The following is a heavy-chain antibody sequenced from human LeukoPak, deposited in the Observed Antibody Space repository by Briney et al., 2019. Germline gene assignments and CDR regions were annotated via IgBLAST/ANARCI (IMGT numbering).Heavy chain of an antibody. J-gene: IGHJ5*02. V-gene: IGHV1-18*01. CDR3: AREGGMVYANSPFDP. D-gene: IGHD2-8*01. CDR1: GYTFTNYG. Sequence: ASVKVSCKASGYTFTNYGISWVRQAPGQGLEWMGWISAYNGNINYAQQFRGRVNMTTDTSTSTAYMEVRSVTSDDTAVYYCAREGGMVYANSPFDPWGQGTLVTVSS. CDR2: ISAYNGNI.